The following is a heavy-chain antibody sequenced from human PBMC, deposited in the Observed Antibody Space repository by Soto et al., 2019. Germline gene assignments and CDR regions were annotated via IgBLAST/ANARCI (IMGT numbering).Heavy chain of an antibody. Sequence: QVQLVESGGGEVQPGRSLRLSCAASEFTFSSYGIHWVRQAPGKGLEWVAVISYDGSKKNYLDSVKGRFTISRDNSKNTMYLEINNLRAEDKVVYYCAKDTFYHDSSGYYVFDYWGQGTLVGVSS. CDR1: EFTFSSYG. D-gene: IGHD3-22*01. CDR2: ISYDGSKK. J-gene: IGHJ4*02. CDR3: AKDTFYHDSSGYYVFDY. V-gene: IGHV3-30*18.